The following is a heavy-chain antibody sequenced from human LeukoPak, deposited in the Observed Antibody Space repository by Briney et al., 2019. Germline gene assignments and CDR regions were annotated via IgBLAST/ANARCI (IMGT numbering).Heavy chain of an antibody. V-gene: IGHV3-23*01. CDR2: ISSSGGTT. CDR3: AKGKDFWSGYYSPFDH. J-gene: IGHJ4*02. CDR1: GFTFSSYV. Sequence: GGSLRLSCAASGFTFSSYVMNWVRQAPGKDLEWVSTISSSGGTTYYADSVKGRFTISRDNSKNTLFLQMNSLRAEDTAVFYCAKGKDFWSGYYSPFDHWGQGILVTVSA. D-gene: IGHD3-3*01.